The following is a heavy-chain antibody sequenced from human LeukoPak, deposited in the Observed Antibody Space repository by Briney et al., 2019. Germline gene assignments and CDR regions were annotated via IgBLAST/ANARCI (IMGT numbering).Heavy chain of an antibody. J-gene: IGHJ6*04. CDR2: IIPIFGTA. CDR3: ARDLRYYSSTSCYRYYYYGMDV. V-gene: IGHV1-69*06. D-gene: IGHD2-2*01. Sequence: GASVKVSCKASGGTFSSYAISWVRQAPGQGLEWMGGIIPIFGTANYAQKFQGRVTITADKSTSTAYMELSSLRSEDTAVYYCARDLRYYSSTSCYRYYYYGMDVWGKETTVSVPS. CDR1: GGTFSSYA.